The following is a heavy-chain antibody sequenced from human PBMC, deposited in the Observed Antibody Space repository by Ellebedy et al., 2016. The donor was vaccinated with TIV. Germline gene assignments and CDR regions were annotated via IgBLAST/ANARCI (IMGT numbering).Heavy chain of an antibody. V-gene: IGHV3-30-3*01. CDR1: GFTFSSYA. J-gene: IGHJ4*02. D-gene: IGHD1-26*01. CDR2: ISYDGSNK. Sequence: GESLKISXAASGFTFSSYAMHWVRQAPGKGLEWVAVISYDGSNKYYADSVKGRFTISRDNSKNTLYLQMNSLRAEDTAVYYCAREVGALDYWGQGTLVTVSS. CDR3: AREVGALDY.